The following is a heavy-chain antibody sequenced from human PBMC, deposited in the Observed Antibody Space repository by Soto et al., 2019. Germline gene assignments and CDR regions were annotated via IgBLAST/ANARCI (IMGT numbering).Heavy chain of an antibody. V-gene: IGHV3-74*01. D-gene: IGHD2-2*01. CDR1: GFTFSSRW. J-gene: IGHJ4*02. Sequence: VGSLRLSCATSGFTFSSRWMHWVRQAPGKGLVWVSYINSDGSTTTYADSVKGRFTISRDNAKNTVYLQMNSLRVDDTAVYYCARDTSYSTDYWGQGTLVTVSS. CDR2: INSDGSTT. CDR3: ARDTSYSTDY.